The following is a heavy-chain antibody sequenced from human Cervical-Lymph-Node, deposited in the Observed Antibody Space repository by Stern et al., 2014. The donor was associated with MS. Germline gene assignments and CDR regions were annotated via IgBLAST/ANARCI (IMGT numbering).Heavy chain of an antibody. CDR2: IYYSGTT. J-gene: IGHJ5*02. CDR3: ARFRTIYDWFDP. Sequence: QVQLVESGPGLVKPSQTLSLTCTVSGDSITTTSYYWSWIRQHPTKGLEWIGYIYYSGTTYYNPSLQSRLSMSVDTTKNQFSLKLNSVTAADTAVYYCARFRTIYDWFDPWGQGTLVTVSS. D-gene: IGHD3-16*01. V-gene: IGHV4-31*03. CDR1: GDSITTTSYY.